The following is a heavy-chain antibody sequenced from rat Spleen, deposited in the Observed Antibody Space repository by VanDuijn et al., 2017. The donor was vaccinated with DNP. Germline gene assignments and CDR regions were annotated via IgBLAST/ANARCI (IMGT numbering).Heavy chain of an antibody. J-gene: IGHJ2*01. CDR3: ASLYYYGSYYPDY. D-gene: IGHD1-12*02. CDR2: IIYGGSRT. Sequence: EVQLVESGGGLVQPGRSLKLSCAASGFTFSDYNMAWVRQAPKKGLEWVATIIYGGSRTQYRDSVKGRFTISRDTAKSTLYLQMDSLRSEDTATYYCASLYYYGSYYPDYWGQGVMVTVSS. V-gene: IGHV5S10*01. CDR1: GFTFSDYN.